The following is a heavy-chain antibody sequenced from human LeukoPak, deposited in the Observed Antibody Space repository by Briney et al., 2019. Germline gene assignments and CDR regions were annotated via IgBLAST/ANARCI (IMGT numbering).Heavy chain of an antibody. Sequence: LAGGSLRLSCAAPGFTFSSYWMHWVRQAPGKGLVWVSRINSDGSSTSYADSVKGRFTISRDNAKNTLYLQMNSLRAEDTAVYYCARGVAGYCTNGVCYPLDYWGQGTLVTVSS. CDR2: INSDGSST. CDR3: ARGVAGYCTNGVCYPLDY. CDR1: GFTFSSYW. J-gene: IGHJ4*02. V-gene: IGHV3-74*01. D-gene: IGHD2-8*01.